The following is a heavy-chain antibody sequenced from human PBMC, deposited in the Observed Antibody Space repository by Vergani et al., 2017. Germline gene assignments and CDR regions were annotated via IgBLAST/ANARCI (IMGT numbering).Heavy chain of an antibody. D-gene: IGHD5-24*01. V-gene: IGHV3-30*18. CDR2: ISYDGSNK. J-gene: IGHJ4*02. CDR3: AKDRGEMAFLTY. Sequence: QVQLVESGGGVVQPGRSLRLSCAASGFTFSSYGMHWVRQAPGKGLEWVAVISYDGSNKYYADSWKGRFTISRDNSKNTLYLQMNSLSAEDTAVYYGAKDRGEMAFLTYWGQGTLVTVSS. CDR1: GFTFSSYG.